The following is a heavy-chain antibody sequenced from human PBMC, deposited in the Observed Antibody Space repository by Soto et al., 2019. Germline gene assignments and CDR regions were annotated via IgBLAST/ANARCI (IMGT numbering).Heavy chain of an antibody. D-gene: IGHD3-22*01. Sequence: PSETLSLTCTVSGGSVSSGSYYWSWIRQPPGKGLEWIGYIYYSGSTNYNPSLKSRVTISVDTSKNQFSLKLSSVTAADTAVYYCASGIWYYDSSGYYPFEYWGQGTLVTVSS. J-gene: IGHJ4*02. CDR2: IYYSGST. CDR1: GGSVSSGSYY. V-gene: IGHV4-61*01. CDR3: ASGIWYYDSSGYYPFEY.